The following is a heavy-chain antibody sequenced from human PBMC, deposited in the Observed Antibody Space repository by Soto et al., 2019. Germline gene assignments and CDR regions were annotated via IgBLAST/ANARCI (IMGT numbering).Heavy chain of an antibody. Sequence: QVQLQESGPGLVKPSETLSLTCTVSGGSISSYYWSWIRQPPGKGLEWIGYIYYSGSTNYNPSLKRRVTISVDTSKNQFSLKLSSVTAADTAVYYCARHNPYSPHDYWGQGTLVTVSS. V-gene: IGHV4-59*08. CDR1: GGSISSYY. J-gene: IGHJ4*02. CDR2: IYYSGST. CDR3: ARHNPYSPHDY. D-gene: IGHD6-13*01.